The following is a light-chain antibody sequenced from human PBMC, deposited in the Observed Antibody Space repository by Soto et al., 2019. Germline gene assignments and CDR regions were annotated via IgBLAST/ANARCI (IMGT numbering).Light chain of an antibody. Sequence: QSVLTQPASVSGSPGQSIAISCPGTGSDVGGYNYVSWYQQHPGKAPKLMIYDVSNRPSGVSNRFSGSKSGNTASLTISELQAEDEADYYCSSYTSSSTYVFGTGTKVTVL. V-gene: IGLV2-14*01. CDR1: GSDVGGYNY. J-gene: IGLJ1*01. CDR3: SSYTSSSTYV. CDR2: DVS.